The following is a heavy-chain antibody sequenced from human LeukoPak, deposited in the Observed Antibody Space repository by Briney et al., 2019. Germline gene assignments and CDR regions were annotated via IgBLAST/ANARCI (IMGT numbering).Heavy chain of an antibody. D-gene: IGHD3-22*01. CDR3: AKDGWADSSGYYFDY. Sequence: GGSLRLSCAASGFTFSSYAMSWVRQAPGKGLEWVSAISGSGGSTYYADSVKGRFTISRDNSKNTLYLQMNSLRAEDTAVYYCAKDGWADSSGYYFDYWGQGTLVTVSS. V-gene: IGHV3-23*01. CDR2: ISGSGGST. J-gene: IGHJ4*02. CDR1: GFTFSSYA.